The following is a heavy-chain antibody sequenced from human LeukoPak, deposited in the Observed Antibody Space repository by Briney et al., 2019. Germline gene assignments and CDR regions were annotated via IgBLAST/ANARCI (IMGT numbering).Heavy chain of an antibody. Sequence: PGGSLRLSCAASGFTFSSYSMKWVRQAPGKGLEWVSYISSSSSTIYYADSVKGRFTISRDNAKNSLYLQMNSLRAEDTAVYYCASGATDFDYWGQGTLVTVSS. D-gene: IGHD1-26*01. J-gene: IGHJ4*02. CDR1: GFTFSSYS. CDR2: ISSSSSTI. V-gene: IGHV3-48*01. CDR3: ASGATDFDY.